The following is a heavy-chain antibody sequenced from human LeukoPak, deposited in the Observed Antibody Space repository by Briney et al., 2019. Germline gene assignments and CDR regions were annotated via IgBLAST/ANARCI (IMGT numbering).Heavy chain of an antibody. CDR3: ARAPEYGSRGSCYRFLVAFDI. Sequence: ASVKVSCKVSGYTFSSYDINGVRQATGQGLEWMGWMNPNRGNTGYAQQSQGRVTITRNTCTRTAYLELSSLRSEDTAVYYCARAPEYGSRGSCYRFLVAFDIWGQGTMVTVSS. CDR2: MNPNRGNT. CDR1: GYTFSSYD. D-gene: IGHD2-15*01. V-gene: IGHV1-8*01. J-gene: IGHJ3*02.